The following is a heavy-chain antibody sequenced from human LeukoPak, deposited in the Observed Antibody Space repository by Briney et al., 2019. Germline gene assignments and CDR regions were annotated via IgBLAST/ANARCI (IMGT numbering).Heavy chain of an antibody. CDR1: GGSISRYY. CDR3: ARDFAYYYYYMDV. D-gene: IGHD3-3*01. V-gene: IGHV4-4*07. Sequence: SETLSLTCTVSGGSISRYYWSWLRQPAGKGLEWIGRIYTSGSTNYNPSLTSRVTMSVDTSKNQFSLKLSSVTAADTAVYYCARDFAYYYYYMDVWGKGTTVTVSS. J-gene: IGHJ6*03. CDR2: IYTSGST.